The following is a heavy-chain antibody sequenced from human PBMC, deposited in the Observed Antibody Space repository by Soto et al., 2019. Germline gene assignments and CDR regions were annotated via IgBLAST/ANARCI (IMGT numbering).Heavy chain of an antibody. J-gene: IGHJ6*02. Sequence: GGSLRLSCRVSGITLNNSGIHWVRQAPGKGLEWMAVISHDGSEQYYADSMKGRLNISRDNSKNTVNLQMNSLRGEDTAIYYCVKDRVPGAYGHYYGMDVWRQGTTVTVSS. V-gene: IGHV3-30*18. CDR1: GITLNNSG. CDR3: VKDRVPGAYGHYYGMDV. D-gene: IGHD5-12*01. CDR2: ISHDGSEQ.